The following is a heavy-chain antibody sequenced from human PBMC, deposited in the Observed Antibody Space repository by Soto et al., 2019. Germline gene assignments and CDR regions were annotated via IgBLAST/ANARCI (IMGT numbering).Heavy chain of an antibody. CDR1: GGTFSSYA. V-gene: IGHV1-69*01. CDR3: ARDLRNTAMAPDYYYYYGMDV. J-gene: IGHJ6*02. D-gene: IGHD5-18*01. Sequence: SVNVSCKASGGTFSSYAISWVRQAPGQGLEWMGGIIPIFGTANYAQKFQGRVTITADESTSTAYMELSSLRSDDTAVYYCARDLRNTAMAPDYYYYYGMDVWGQGTTVTVSS. CDR2: IIPIFGTA.